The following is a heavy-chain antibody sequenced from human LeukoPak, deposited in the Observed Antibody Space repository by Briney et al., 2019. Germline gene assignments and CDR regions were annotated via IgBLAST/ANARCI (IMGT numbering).Heavy chain of an antibody. CDR1: GFTFSSYA. Sequence: PGGSLRLSCAASGFTFSSYAMSWVRQAPGKGLEWVSYISRCSDTTWYADSVKGRFTISRDNAKNSLFLQMNSLRAEDTAMYYCARPSGSSWYPAFDMWGQGTMVTVSS. CDR2: ISRCSDTT. CDR3: ARPSGSSWYPAFDM. V-gene: IGHV3-48*04. J-gene: IGHJ3*02. D-gene: IGHD6-13*01.